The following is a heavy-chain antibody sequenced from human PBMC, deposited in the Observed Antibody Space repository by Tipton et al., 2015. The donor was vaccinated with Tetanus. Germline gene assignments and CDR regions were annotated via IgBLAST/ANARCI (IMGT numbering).Heavy chain of an antibody. Sequence: SGFTFSHYGMYWVRQAPGNGLEWVAAISGSRLTPYYADSVKGRFTISRDNSKNTLSLQLNSLRADDTAIYYCAKEALGVLNLWGNGTTVIVSS. CDR1: GFTFSHYG. CDR2: ISGSRLTP. D-gene: IGHD1-14*01. CDR3: AKEALGVLNL. V-gene: IGHV3-23*01. J-gene: IGHJ6*04.